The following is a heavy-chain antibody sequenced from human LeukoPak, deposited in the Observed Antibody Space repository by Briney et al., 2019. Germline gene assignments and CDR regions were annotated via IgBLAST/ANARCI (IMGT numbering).Heavy chain of an antibody. CDR2: IYYSGST. D-gene: IGHD2-15*01. CDR3: ARGTYTGYIVVPDY. CDR1: GGSVSSGSYY. V-gene: IGHV4-61*01. Sequence: SETLSLTCTVSGGSVSSGSYYWSWIRQPPGKGLEWIGYIYYSGSTNYNPSLKSRVTISVDTSKNQFSLKLSSVTAADTAVYYCARGTYTGYIVVPDYWGQGTLVTVSS. J-gene: IGHJ4*02.